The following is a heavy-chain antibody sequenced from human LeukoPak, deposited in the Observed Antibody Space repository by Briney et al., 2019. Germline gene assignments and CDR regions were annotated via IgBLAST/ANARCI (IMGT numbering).Heavy chain of an antibody. CDR2: ISYDGSNK. D-gene: IGHD3-10*01. CDR1: GFTFSSYA. V-gene: IGHV3-30-3*01. CDR3: AKDHGSGSYFSDAFDI. J-gene: IGHJ3*02. Sequence: GGSLRLSCAASGFTFSSYAMHWVRQAPGKGLEWVAVISYDGSNKYYADSVKGRFTISRDNSNNTLYLQMNSLRAEDMAVYYCAKDHGSGSYFSDAFDIWGQGTMVTVSS.